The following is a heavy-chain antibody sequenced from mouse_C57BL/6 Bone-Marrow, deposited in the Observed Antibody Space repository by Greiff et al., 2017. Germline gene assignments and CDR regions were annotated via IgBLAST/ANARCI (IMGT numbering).Heavy chain of an antibody. V-gene: IGHV5-17*01. CDR3: AKLGQDYYAMDY. CDR1: GFTFSDYG. J-gene: IGHJ4*01. CDR2: ISSGSSTT. Sequence: EVQVVESGGGLVKPGGSLKLSCAASGFTFSDYGMHWVRQAPEKGLEWVAYISSGSSTTYYADTVKGRFTIPRDNDKNTLFLQMTSLRSEDTAMYYCAKLGQDYYAMDYWGQGTSVTVSS. D-gene: IGHD4-1*01.